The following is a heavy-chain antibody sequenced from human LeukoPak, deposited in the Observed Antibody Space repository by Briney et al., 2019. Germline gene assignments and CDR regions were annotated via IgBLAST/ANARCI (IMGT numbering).Heavy chain of an antibody. V-gene: IGHV3-21*01. Sequence: GGSLRLSCAASGFTFSSYSMNWVRQAPGKGLEWVSSISSSSSYIYYADSVKGRFTISRDNAKNSLYLQMNSLRAEDKAVYYCARPGQYCSSTSCPSFDYWGQGTLVTVSS. J-gene: IGHJ4*02. CDR3: ARPGQYCSSTSCPSFDY. CDR2: ISSSSSYI. D-gene: IGHD2-2*01. CDR1: GFTFSSYS.